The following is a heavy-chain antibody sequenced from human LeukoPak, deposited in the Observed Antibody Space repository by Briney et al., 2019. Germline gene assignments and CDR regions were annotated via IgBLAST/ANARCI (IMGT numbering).Heavy chain of an antibody. J-gene: IGHJ3*02. D-gene: IGHD3-3*01. Sequence: PSQTLSLTCTVSGGSISSGDYYWSWIRQPPGKGLEWIGYIYYSGSTYYNPSLKSRVTISVDTSKNQFSLKLSSVTAADTAVYYCAREAFWSGSGAFDIWGQGTMVTVSS. CDR3: AREAFWSGSGAFDI. V-gene: IGHV4-30-4*08. CDR1: GGSISSGDYY. CDR2: IYYSGST.